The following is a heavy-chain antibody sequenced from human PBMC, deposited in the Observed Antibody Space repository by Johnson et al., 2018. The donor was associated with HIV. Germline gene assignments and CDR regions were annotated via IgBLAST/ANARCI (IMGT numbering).Heavy chain of an antibody. V-gene: IGHV3-48*04. CDR1: GFTFSSYG. CDR3: AKSTRGNWGSCFDI. Sequence: MLLVESGGGVVQPGRSLRLSCAASGFTFSSYGMHWIRQAPGKGLEWVSYISSSGSTLFHADSVKGRFTISRDNAKNSLYLQMNSLRAEDTAVYYCAKSTRGNWGSCFDIWGQGTMVTVSS. J-gene: IGHJ3*02. CDR2: ISSSGSTL. D-gene: IGHD7-27*01.